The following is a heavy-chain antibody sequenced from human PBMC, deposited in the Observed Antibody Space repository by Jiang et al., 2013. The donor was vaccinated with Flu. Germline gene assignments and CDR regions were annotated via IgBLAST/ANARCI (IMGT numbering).Heavy chain of an antibody. J-gene: IGHJ2*01. D-gene: IGHD3-9*01. V-gene: IGHV4-59*08. CDR1: GGSISSYY. CDR3: ARRRGLTGAPTHFDL. CDR2: IYYSGST. Sequence: GSGLVKPSETLSLTCTVSGGSISSYYWSWIRQPPGKGLEWIGYIYYSGSTNYNPSLKSRVTISVDTPKNQFSLKLSSVTAADTAVYYCARRRGLTGAPTHFDLWGRGTLVTVSS.